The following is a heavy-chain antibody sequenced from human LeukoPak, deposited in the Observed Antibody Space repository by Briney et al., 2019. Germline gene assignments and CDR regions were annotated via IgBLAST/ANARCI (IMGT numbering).Heavy chain of an antibody. CDR1: GYSFTSYW. D-gene: IGHD6-6*01. J-gene: IGHJ4*02. V-gene: IGHV5-51*01. CDR2: IYPGDSDT. Sequence: PGESLKISCKSSGYSFTSYWIGWVRQMPGKGLEWMGIIYPGDSDTRYSPSFQGQVTISADKSISTAYLQWSSLKASDTATYYCARTRNPISSSENDYWGQGTLVTVSS. CDR3: ARTRNPISSSENDY.